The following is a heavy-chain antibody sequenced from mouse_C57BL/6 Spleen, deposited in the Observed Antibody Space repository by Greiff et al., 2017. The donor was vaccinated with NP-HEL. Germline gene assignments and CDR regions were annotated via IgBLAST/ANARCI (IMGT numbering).Heavy chain of an antibody. CDR1: GYTFTSYW. V-gene: IGHV1-55*01. CDR2: IYPGSGST. J-gene: IGHJ1*03. D-gene: IGHD1-1*01. Sequence: QVQLQQSGAELVKPGASVKMSCKASGYTFTSYWITWVKQRPGQGLEWIGDIYPGSGSTNYNEKFKSKATLTVDTSSSTAYMQLSSLTSEDSAVYYCARGDYGSSGNWYFDVWGTGTTVTVSS. CDR3: ARGDYGSSGNWYFDV.